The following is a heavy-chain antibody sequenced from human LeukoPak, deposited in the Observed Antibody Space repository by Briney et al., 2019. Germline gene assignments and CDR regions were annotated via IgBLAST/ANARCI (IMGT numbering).Heavy chain of an antibody. J-gene: IGHJ3*02. Sequence: SETLSLTCTVSGGSISSYYWSWIRQPPGKGLEWIGSIYYSGSTYYNPSLKSRVTISVDTSKNQFSLKLSSVTAADTAVYYCARLTLGDYRGAFDIWGQGTMVTVSS. CDR2: IYYSGST. CDR3: ARLTLGDYRGAFDI. CDR1: GGSISSYY. D-gene: IGHD4-17*01. V-gene: IGHV4-39*01.